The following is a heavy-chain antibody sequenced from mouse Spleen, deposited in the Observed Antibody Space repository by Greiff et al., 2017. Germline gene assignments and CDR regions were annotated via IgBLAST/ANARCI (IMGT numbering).Heavy chain of an antibody. CDR1: GYTFTSYW. CDR3: ARLEHMITVAMDY. D-gene: IGHD2-4*01. CDR2: INPSNGGT. J-gene: IGHJ4*01. V-gene: IGHV1-53*01. Sequence: VQLQQPGTELVKPGASVKLSCKASGYTFTSYWMHWVKQRPGQGLEWIGNINPSNGGTNYNEKFKSKATLTVDKSSSTAYMQLSSLTSEDSAVYYCARLEHMITVAMDYWGQGTSVTVSS.